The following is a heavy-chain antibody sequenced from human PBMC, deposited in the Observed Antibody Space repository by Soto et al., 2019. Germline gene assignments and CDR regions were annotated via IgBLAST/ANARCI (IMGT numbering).Heavy chain of an antibody. V-gene: IGHV4-31*03. CDR3: ARVAIAAAGTENNDY. J-gene: IGHJ4*02. CDR1: GGSSSSGVYY. CDR2: IYYSGST. D-gene: IGHD6-13*01. Sequence: PLEPLSLTCSVSGGSSSSGVYYWSWIRKHPGKGLEWIGYIYYSGSTYYNPSLKSRVTISVDTSKNQFSLKLSSVTAADTAVYYCARVAIAAAGTENNDYWGQGTLVTVSS.